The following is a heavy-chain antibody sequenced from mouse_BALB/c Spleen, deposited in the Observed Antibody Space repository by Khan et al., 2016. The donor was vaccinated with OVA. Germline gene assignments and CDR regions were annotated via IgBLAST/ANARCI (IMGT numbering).Heavy chain of an antibody. CDR1: GYTFTSYW. CDR3: ARSNYYGSSLYAMDY. J-gene: IGHJ4*01. Sequence: DLVKPGASVKLSCKASGYTFTSYWINWIKQRPGQGLEWIGRIAPGSGSTYYNEMFKGTATLTVDTSSSTASIQLSSLSSEDSAVYFCARSNYYGSSLYAMDYWGQGTSVTVSS. CDR2: IAPGSGST. D-gene: IGHD1-1*01. V-gene: IGHV1S41*01.